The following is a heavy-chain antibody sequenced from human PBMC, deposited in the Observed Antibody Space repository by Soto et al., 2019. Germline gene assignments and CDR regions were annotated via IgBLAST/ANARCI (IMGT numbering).Heavy chain of an antibody. Sequence: QVQLQESGPGLVKPSETLSLTCSVSGGSINTYYWSWIRQPPGKGLEWIGHVQNSGSTNYNPSLKRRVIISVDTSKNQFSLKVTSVTAADTAVYYCARDSTSWQNAYYGMDVWGQGTTVTVSS. CDR2: VQNSGST. D-gene: IGHD2-2*01. J-gene: IGHJ6*02. V-gene: IGHV4-59*13. CDR3: ARDSTSWQNAYYGMDV. CDR1: GGSINTYY.